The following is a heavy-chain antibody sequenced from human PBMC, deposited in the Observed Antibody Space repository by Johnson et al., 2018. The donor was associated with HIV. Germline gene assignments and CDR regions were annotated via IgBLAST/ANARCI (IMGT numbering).Heavy chain of an antibody. CDR1: GLSFSNFG. Sequence: VQLVESGGGVVQPGKSLTLSCVGSGLSFSNFGIHWVRQAPGKGLEWVSVIYSGGSTYYADSVKGRFTISRDNSKNTPYLQMNSLRAEDTAVYYCARAHYDSSGYLLKGGAFDIWGQGTMVTVSS. J-gene: IGHJ3*02. D-gene: IGHD3-22*01. V-gene: IGHV3-NL1*01. CDR2: IYSGGST. CDR3: ARAHYDSSGYLLKGGAFDI.